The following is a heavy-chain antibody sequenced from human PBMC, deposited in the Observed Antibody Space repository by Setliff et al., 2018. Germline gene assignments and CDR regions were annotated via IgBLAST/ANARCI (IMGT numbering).Heavy chain of an antibody. Sequence: SVKVSCKASGGFSTHAISWVRQVPGQGLEWMGGIIPILGTTDYAQNFHGRVTITTDESTSSAYLEMSNLRSEDTAVYYCVSALIRRVAVAGKSQFDYWGQGTLVTVSS. CDR2: IIPILGTT. V-gene: IGHV1-69*05. J-gene: IGHJ4*01. D-gene: IGHD6-19*01. CDR3: VSALIRRVAVAGKSQFDY. CDR1: GGFSTHA.